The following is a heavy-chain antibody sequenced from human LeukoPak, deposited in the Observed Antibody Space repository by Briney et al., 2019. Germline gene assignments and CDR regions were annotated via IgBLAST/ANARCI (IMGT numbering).Heavy chain of an antibody. V-gene: IGHV4-59*12. CDR1: GGSISSYY. CDR2: IYYSGST. Sequence: SETLSLTCTVSGGSISSYYWSWIRQPPGKGLEWIGYIYYSGSTNYNPSLKSRVTISVDTSKNQFSLKLSSVTAADTAVYYCARGQVRLALDYWGQGTLVTVSS. CDR3: ARGQVRLALDY. J-gene: IGHJ4*02. D-gene: IGHD3-10*01.